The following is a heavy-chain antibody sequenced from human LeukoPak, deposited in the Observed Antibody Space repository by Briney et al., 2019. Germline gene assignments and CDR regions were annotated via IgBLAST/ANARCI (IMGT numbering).Heavy chain of an antibody. V-gene: IGHV1-18*01. CDR1: GYTFTSYG. J-gene: IGHJ5*02. Sequence: ASVKVSCKASGYTFTSYGISWVRQAPGQGLEWMGWISAYNGNTNYAQKLQGRVTMTTDTSTSTAYMELRSLRPDDTAVYYCARDRFWSGPGWFDPWGQGTLVTVSS. CDR2: ISAYNGNT. CDR3: ARDRFWSGPGWFDP. D-gene: IGHD3-3*01.